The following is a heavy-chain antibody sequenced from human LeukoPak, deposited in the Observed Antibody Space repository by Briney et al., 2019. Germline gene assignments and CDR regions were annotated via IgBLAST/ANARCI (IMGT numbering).Heavy chain of an antibody. D-gene: IGHD2-2*01. CDR2: INPNSGGT. V-gene: IGHV1-2*02. Sequence: ASVKVPCKASGYTFTGYYMHWVRQAPGQGLEWMGWINPNSGGTNYAQKFQGRVTMTRDTSISTAYMELSRLRSDDTAVYYCARVPGPDCSSTSCLFFYYFDYWGQGTLVTVSS. CDR3: ARVPGPDCSSTSCLFFYYFDY. J-gene: IGHJ4*02. CDR1: GYTFTGYY.